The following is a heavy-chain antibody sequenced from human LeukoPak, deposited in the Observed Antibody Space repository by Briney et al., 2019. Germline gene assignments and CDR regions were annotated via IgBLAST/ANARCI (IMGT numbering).Heavy chain of an antibody. J-gene: IGHJ5*02. V-gene: IGHV1-18*01. Sequence: ASVKVSCKAAGYTFAIYGISWVRQAPGQGLEWMAWISPYDGDTNYAQNFEGRVTMTTETSTSTAYMELRSLRSDDTAIYYCARDYCTRGGDCYREDLSDPWGKGTLVTVSS. CDR2: ISPYDGDT. CDR3: ARDYCTRGGDCYREDLSDP. CDR1: GYTFAIYG. D-gene: IGHD2-21*02.